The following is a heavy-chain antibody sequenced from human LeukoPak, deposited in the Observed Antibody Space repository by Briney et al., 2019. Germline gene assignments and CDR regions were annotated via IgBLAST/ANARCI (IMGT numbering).Heavy chain of an antibody. CDR1: GRSFSGYY. CDR2: INHSGST. V-gene: IGHV4-34*01. Sequence: PSETLSLTCAVYGRSFSGYYWSCIRQPPGKGLEWIGEINHSGSTNYNPSSKSRVTISVDTSKNQFFQKLSSVTAADTAVYYCATTHWGYYDILTGYSARPYYFDYWGQGTLVTVSS. J-gene: IGHJ4*02. D-gene: IGHD3-9*01. CDR3: ATTHWGYYDILTGYSARPYYFDY.